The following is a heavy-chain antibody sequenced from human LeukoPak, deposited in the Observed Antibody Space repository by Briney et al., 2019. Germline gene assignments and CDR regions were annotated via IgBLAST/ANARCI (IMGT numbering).Heavy chain of an antibody. J-gene: IGHJ4*02. CDR1: GFSFSNTW. Sequence: GGSLRLSCAASGFSFSNTWMSWVRQAPGKGLEWVGRIKSKIDGETTDYAAPVKGRFTISRDDSKNTVYLQMSSLKIEDTAVYFCITDPRDWGQGTLVIVSS. CDR2: IKSKIDGETT. V-gene: IGHV3-15*01. CDR3: ITDPRD.